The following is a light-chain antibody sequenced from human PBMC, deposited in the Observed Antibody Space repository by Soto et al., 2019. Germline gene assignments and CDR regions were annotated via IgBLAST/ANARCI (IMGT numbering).Light chain of an antibody. CDR2: EVT. Sequence: QSVLTQPASVSGSPGQSIAISCSGSSSDLGIYNYVSWYQQHPGKVPKLIIFEVTNRPSGVSNRFSGSKSGNTASLTISGLQAEDEADYYCRSYTTSSTRVFGYGTK. CDR3: RSYTTSSTRV. V-gene: IGLV2-14*01. J-gene: IGLJ1*01. CDR1: SSDLGIYNY.